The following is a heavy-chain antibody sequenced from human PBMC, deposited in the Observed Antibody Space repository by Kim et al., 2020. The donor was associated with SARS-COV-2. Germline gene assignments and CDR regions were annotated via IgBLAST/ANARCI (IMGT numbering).Heavy chain of an antibody. Sequence: GGSLRLSCAASGFTFSSYEMNWVRQAPGKGLEWVSYISSSGSTIYYADSVKGRFTISRDNAKNSLYLQMNSLRAEDTAVYYCARKRTYYYGSGSYYNDNHDAFDIWGQGTMVTVSS. CDR1: GFTFSSYE. J-gene: IGHJ3*02. V-gene: IGHV3-48*03. CDR2: ISSSGSTI. CDR3: ARKRTYYYGSGSYYNDNHDAFDI. D-gene: IGHD3-10*01.